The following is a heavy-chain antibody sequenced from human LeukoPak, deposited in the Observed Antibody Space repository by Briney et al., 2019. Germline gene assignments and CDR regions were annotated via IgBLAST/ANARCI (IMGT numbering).Heavy chain of an antibody. J-gene: IGHJ4*02. Sequence: SVKVSCKASGGTFSSYAINWVRQAPGQGLEWMGGIIPIFGTANYAQKFQGRVTITADESTSTAYMELSSLRSEDTAVYYCASDPSVLRYFDWPDYFDYWGQGTLVTVSS. V-gene: IGHV1-69*13. D-gene: IGHD3-9*01. CDR3: ASDPSVLRYFDWPDYFDY. CDR1: GGTFSSYA. CDR2: IIPIFGTA.